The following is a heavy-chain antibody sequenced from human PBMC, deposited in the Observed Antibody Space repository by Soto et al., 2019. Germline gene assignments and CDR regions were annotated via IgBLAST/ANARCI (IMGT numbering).Heavy chain of an antibody. J-gene: IGHJ4*02. CDR1: GFTFSTHA. Sequence: QVELVASGGGVVQPGRSLRLSCAASGFTFSTHAMHWVRQAQGKGLECVAIVSFDGSNKYYADSVKDRFTISRDNSKNTLYLQMSGLTPEDTAAYYCASDQTGITTAGGGRIDHWGQGALVTVSS. CDR3: ASDQTGITTAGGGRIDH. CDR2: VSFDGSNK. D-gene: IGHD6-13*01. V-gene: IGHV3-30-3*01.